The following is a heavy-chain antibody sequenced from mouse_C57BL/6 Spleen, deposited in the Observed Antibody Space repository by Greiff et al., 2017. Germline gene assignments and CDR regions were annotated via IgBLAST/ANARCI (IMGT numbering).Heavy chain of an antibody. CDR1: GYSITSGYY. Sequence: DVQLQESGPGLVKPSQSLSLTCSVTGYSITSGYYWNWIRQFPGNKLEWMGYISYDGSNNYNPSLKNRISITRDTSKNQFFLKLNSVTTEDTATYYGARGPIYYDYNVGAMDYWGQGTSVTVSS. J-gene: IGHJ4*01. CDR2: ISYDGSN. V-gene: IGHV3-6*01. D-gene: IGHD2-4*01. CDR3: ARGPIYYDYNVGAMDY.